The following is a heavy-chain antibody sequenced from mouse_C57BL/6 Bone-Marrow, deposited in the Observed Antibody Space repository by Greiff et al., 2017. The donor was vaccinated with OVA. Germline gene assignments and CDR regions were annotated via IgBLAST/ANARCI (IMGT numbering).Heavy chain of an antibody. Sequence: QVQLKESGAELMKPGASVKLSCKATGYTFTGYWIEWVKQRPGHGLEWIGEILPGSGSTNYNEKFKGKATFTADTSSNTAYMQLSSLTTEDSAIYYCAREGIYYDYDGFAYWGQGTLVTVSA. CDR3: AREGIYYDYDGFAY. D-gene: IGHD2-4*01. V-gene: IGHV1-9*01. CDR2: ILPGSGST. CDR1: GYTFTGYW. J-gene: IGHJ3*01.